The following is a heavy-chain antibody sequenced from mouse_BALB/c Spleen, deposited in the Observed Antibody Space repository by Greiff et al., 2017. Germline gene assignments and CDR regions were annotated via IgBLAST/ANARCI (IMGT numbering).Heavy chain of an antibody. Sequence: VQLQQSGAELAKPGASVKMSCKASGYTFTSYWMHWVKQRPGQGLEWIGYINPSTGYTEDNQKFKDKATLTADKSSSTAYMQLSSLTSEDSAVYYCARSPIYYGYDGFAYWGQGTLVTVSA. CDR2: INPSTGYT. V-gene: IGHV1-7*01. D-gene: IGHD2-2*01. J-gene: IGHJ3*01. CDR1: GYTFTSYW. CDR3: ARSPIYYGYDGFAY.